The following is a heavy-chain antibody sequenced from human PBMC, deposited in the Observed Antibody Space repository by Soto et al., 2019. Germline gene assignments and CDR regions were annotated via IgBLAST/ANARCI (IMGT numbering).Heavy chain of an antibody. D-gene: IGHD4-17*01. V-gene: IGHV1-18*01. J-gene: IGHJ5*02. CDR2: ISAYNGNT. CDR3: ASRYGGNSYPIGNWFDP. CDR1: GYTFTSYG. Sequence: ASVKVSCKASGYTFTSYGISWVRQAPGQGLEWMGWISAYNGNTNYAQKLQGRVTMTTDTSTSTAYMELSSLRSEDTAVYYCASRYGGNSYPIGNWFDPWGQGTLVTVSS.